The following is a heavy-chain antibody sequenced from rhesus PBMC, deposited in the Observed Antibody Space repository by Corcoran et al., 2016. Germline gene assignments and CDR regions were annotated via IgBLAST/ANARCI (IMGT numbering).Heavy chain of an antibody. CDR1: GASISSNW. Sequence: QVQLQESGPGLVKPSETLSLTCTVSGASISSNWWSWIRQPPGKGLEWIGESNGNSGSTNYNPSLKSRVTISKDASKNQFSLKLSSVTAADTAVYYCAREVEGALFDYWGQGVLVTVSS. D-gene: IGHD2-39*02. J-gene: IGHJ4*01. CDR2: SNGNSGST. V-gene: IGHV4-80*01. CDR3: AREVEGALFDY.